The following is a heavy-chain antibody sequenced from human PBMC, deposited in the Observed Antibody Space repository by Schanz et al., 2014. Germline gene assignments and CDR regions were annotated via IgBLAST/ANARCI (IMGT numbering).Heavy chain of an antibody. D-gene: IGHD4-17*01. Sequence: EVQLVESGGCLIQPGGSLRLSCAVSGFTVNTNYMSWVRQAPGKGLEWISSMYINSGSTQYADSVKGRFIISRDSSKNTLFLQMNSLRAEDTALYYCAKDPHKDYGGKPQTFDIWGQGTMVTVSS. CDR1: GFTVNTNY. CDR3: AKDPHKDYGGKPQTFDI. CDR2: MYINSGST. J-gene: IGHJ3*02. V-gene: IGHV3-53*01.